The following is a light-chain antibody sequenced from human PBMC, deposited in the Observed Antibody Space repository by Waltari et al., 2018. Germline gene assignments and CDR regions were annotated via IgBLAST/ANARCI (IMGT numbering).Light chain of an antibody. CDR1: QIVASN. V-gene: IGKV3-15*01. J-gene: IGKJ5*01. CDR2: EAS. Sequence: EVVMTQSPATLSLFPGERVTLSCRASQIVASNLAWYQQKPGQAPRLLIYEASTRATGISARFRGSGSGTEFTLTISSLQSEDSAVYYCQQYNRWPPITFGQGTRLEIK. CDR3: QQYNRWPPIT.